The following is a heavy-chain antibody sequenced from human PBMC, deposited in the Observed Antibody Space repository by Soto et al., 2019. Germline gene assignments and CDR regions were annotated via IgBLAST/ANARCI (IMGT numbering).Heavy chain of an antibody. D-gene: IGHD3-10*01. Sequence: EVQLLESGGGMVRPGGSLRLSCAASGFTFTSFAVSWVRQAPGMGLEWVSAISGSGGATYYADSVKGRFTVSRDNSRNTVYLQVDSLRVEDTAVYPCAIGELLSTSSFTFWGKGTLVTVSS. CDR1: GFTFTSFA. CDR2: ISGSGGAT. J-gene: IGHJ4*02. V-gene: IGHV3-23*01. CDR3: AIGELLSTSSFTF.